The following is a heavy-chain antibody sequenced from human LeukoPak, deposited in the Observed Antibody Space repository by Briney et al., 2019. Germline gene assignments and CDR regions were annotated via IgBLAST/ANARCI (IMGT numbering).Heavy chain of an antibody. CDR2: INPNSGGT. CDR3: ARDKVGGLGTRDYYYGMDV. D-gene: IGHD7-27*01. J-gene: IGHJ6*02. V-gene: IGHV1-2*02. Sequence: ASVKVSCKASGYTFTGYYMHWVRQAPGQGLEWMGWINPNSGGTNYAQKFQGRVTMTRDTSISTAYMELSRLRSDDTAVYYCARDKVGGLGTRDYYYGMDVWGQGTTVTVSS. CDR1: GYTFTGYY.